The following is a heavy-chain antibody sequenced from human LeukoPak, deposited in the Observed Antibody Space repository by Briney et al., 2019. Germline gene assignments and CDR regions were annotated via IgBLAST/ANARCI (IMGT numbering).Heavy chain of an antibody. D-gene: IGHD6-13*01. Sequence: GGSLRLSCAASGLTFCSDWMCLVRQAPGKGLEWVANIKQDGSEKYYVDSVKGRFTISRDNANNSLYLQMNSLRAEDTAVYYSARQTGIAAAGTWGYYMDFWGKGTTVTVSS. CDR3: ARQTGIAAAGTWGYYMDF. CDR1: GLTFCSDW. J-gene: IGHJ6*03. CDR2: IKQDGSEK. V-gene: IGHV3-7*01.